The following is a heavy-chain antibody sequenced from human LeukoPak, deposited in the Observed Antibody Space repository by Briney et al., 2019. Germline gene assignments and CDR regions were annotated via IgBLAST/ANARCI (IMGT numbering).Heavy chain of an antibody. Sequence: PSETLSLTCAVYGGSFSGYYWSWIRQPPGKGLEWIGEINHSGSTNYNPSLKSRVTISVDTSKNQFSLKLSSVTAADTAVYYCARGLSSVWSGSYYFDYWGQGTLVTVSS. CDR2: INHSGST. D-gene: IGHD3/OR15-3a*01. CDR1: GGSFSGYY. J-gene: IGHJ4*02. CDR3: ARGLSSVWSGSYYFDY. V-gene: IGHV4-34*01.